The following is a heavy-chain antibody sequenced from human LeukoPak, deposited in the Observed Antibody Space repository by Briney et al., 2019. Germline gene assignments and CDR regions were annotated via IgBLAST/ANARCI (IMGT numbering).Heavy chain of an antibody. CDR2: ISSSSSYI. Sequence: PGGSLRLSCAASGFTFSSYSMNRVRQAPGKGLEWVSSISSSSSYIYCADSVKGRFTISRDNAKNSLYLQMNSLGAEDTAVYYCAREGGSGRIDSAFDIWGQGTMVTVSS. D-gene: IGHD3-10*01. V-gene: IGHV3-21*01. J-gene: IGHJ3*02. CDR1: GFTFSSYS. CDR3: AREGGSGRIDSAFDI.